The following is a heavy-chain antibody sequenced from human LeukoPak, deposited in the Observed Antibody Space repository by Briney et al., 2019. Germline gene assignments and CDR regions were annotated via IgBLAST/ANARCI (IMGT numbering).Heavy chain of an antibody. CDR1: GYTFTGYY. J-gene: IGHJ4*02. CDR3: ARQGTYYDSSGYYYV. CDR2: INPNSGGT. Sequence: ASVKVSCKASGYTFTGYYMHWVRQAPGQGLEWMGWINPNSGGTNYAQKFQGRVTMTRDTSISTAYMELSRLGSDDTAVYYCARQGTYYDSSGYYYVWGQGTLVTVSS. V-gene: IGHV1-2*02. D-gene: IGHD3-22*01.